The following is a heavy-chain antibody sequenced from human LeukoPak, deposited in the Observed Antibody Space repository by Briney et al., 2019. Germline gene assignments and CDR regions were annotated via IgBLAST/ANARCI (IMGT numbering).Heavy chain of an antibody. Sequence: SVKVSCKASGGTFSSYTISWVRQAPGQGLEWMGRIIPILGIADYAQKFQGRVTITADKSTSTAYMELSSLRSEDTAVYYCARMSTVTSPFDYWGQGTLVTVSS. V-gene: IGHV1-69*02. CDR1: GGTFSSYT. CDR2: IIPILGIA. J-gene: IGHJ4*02. D-gene: IGHD4-11*01. CDR3: ARMSTVTSPFDY.